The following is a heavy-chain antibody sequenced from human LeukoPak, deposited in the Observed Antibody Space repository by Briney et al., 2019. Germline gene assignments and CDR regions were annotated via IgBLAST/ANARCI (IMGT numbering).Heavy chain of an antibody. CDR1: GGSISSYY. D-gene: IGHD5-12*01. V-gene: IGHV4-59*08. Sequence: PSETLSLTCTVSGGSISSYYWSWIRQPPGKGLEWIGYIYYSGSTNYNPSLKSRVTISVDTSKNQFSLKLSSVTAADTAVYYCARHDGGYSGYEWDYWGQGTLVTVSS. J-gene: IGHJ4*02. CDR3: ARHDGGYSGYEWDY. CDR2: IYYSGST.